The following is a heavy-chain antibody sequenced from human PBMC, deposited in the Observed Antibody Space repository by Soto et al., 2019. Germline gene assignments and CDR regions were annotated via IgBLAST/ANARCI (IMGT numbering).Heavy chain of an antibody. CDR3: AKSLRRSWSYPVL. V-gene: IGHV3-30*18. Sequence: GGSLRLSCAASGFTFSSYGMHWVRQAPGKGLEWVAVISYDGSNKYYADSVKGRFTISRDNSKNTLYLQMNSLRAEDTAVYYCAKSLRRSWSYPVLWGQGTLVTVSS. CDR2: ISYDGSNK. D-gene: IGHD6-13*01. J-gene: IGHJ4*02. CDR1: GFTFSSYG.